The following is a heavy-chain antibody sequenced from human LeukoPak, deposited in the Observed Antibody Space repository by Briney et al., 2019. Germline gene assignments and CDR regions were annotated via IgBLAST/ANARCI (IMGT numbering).Heavy chain of an antibody. CDR3: AKVRTYFYHGLDV. CDR1: GFTFSTRA. Sequence: QPGGSLRLSCAASGFTFSTRAMSWVRQAPGKGLEWVSGISGTTSGTYYADSVKGRFTISRDNSKNTLFLQVNSLRAEDTAVYYCAKVRTYFYHGLDVWGQGTTVTVSS. J-gene: IGHJ6*02. V-gene: IGHV3-23*01. D-gene: IGHD1-14*01. CDR2: ISGTTSGT.